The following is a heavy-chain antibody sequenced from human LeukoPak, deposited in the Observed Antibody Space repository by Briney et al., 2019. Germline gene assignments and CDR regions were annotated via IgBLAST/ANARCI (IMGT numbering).Heavy chain of an antibody. CDR1: GGSISSSINY. CDR3: ARRLLHYYYMDV. CDR2: IYYSGSA. V-gene: IGHV4-39*01. Sequence: SETLSLTCTVSGGSISSSINYWAWIRQPPGKGLEWIGSIYYSGSAYYKPSLESRVTISVDTSKNQFSLKLSSVTAADTAVYYCARRLLHYYYMDVWGKGTTVTVSS. D-gene: IGHD2-21*01. J-gene: IGHJ6*03.